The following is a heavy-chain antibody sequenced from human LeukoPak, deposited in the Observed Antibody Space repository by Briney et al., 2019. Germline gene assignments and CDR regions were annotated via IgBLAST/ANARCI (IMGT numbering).Heavy chain of an antibody. CDR2: ISGSGGST. D-gene: IGHD2-15*01. V-gene: IGHV3-23*01. CDR1: GFTFSSYA. J-gene: IGHJ5*02. Sequence: GGSLRLSCAASGFTFSSYAMSWVRQAPGKGLEWVSTISGSGGSTYYADSVMGRFTISRDNSKNTLYLQMDSLRVEDTAVYYCTTWGIAVAAKRYDPWGQGTLVTVSS. CDR3: TTWGIAVAAKRYDP.